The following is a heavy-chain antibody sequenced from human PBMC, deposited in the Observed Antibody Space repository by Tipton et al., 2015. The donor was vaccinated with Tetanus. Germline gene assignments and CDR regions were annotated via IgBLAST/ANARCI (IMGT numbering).Heavy chain of an antibody. J-gene: IGHJ5*02. D-gene: IGHD3-22*01. CDR1: GFTFSSYG. Sequence: SLRLPCAASGFTFSSYGMHWVRQAPGKGLEWVAVIWYDGSNKYYADSVKGRFTISRDNSKNTLYLQMNSLRAEDTAVYYCAREITMIGNNWFDPWGQGTLVTVSS. CDR2: IWYDGSNK. CDR3: AREITMIGNNWFDP. V-gene: IGHV3-33*01.